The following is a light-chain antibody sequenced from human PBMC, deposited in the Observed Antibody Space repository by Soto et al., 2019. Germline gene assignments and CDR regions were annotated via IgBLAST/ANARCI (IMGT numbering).Light chain of an antibody. CDR3: TSSTSGSLYV. CDR1: SSDIGVYDY. V-gene: IGLV2-14*01. CDR2: EVT. Sequence: QSVLTQPASVPGSPGQSITISCTGTSSDIGVYDYVSWYQQHPGKAPKLIIYEVTNRPSGLSNRFSGSKSGNTASLTISGLQAEDEADYFCTSSTSGSLYVFGTGTKSPS. J-gene: IGLJ1*01.